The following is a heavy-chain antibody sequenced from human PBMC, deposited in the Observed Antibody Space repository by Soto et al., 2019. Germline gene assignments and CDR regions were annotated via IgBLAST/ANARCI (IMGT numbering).Heavy chain of an antibody. V-gene: IGHV3-48*01. CDR3: AGSYGFYYYYYMDV. CDR1: GFTFSNYS. Sequence: GGSLRLSCAASGFTFSNYSMNWVRQVPGKGLEWVSYISSSSRTIYYADSVKGRFTISRDNGKNSLYLQMNSLRVEDTAVYYCAGSYGFYYYYYMDVWGKGTTVTVSS. D-gene: IGHD5-18*01. CDR2: ISSSSRTI. J-gene: IGHJ6*03.